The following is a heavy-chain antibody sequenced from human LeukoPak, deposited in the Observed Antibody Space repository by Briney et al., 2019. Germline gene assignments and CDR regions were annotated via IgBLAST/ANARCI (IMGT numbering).Heavy chain of an antibody. V-gene: IGHV1-69*01. Sequence: SVKVSCKASGGTFSSYAISWVRQAPGQGLEWMGGIIPIFGTANYAQKFQGRVTITADESTSAAYMELSSLRSEDTAVYYCARDLARPHCGGDCRGSTPEYFQHWGQGTLVTVSS. D-gene: IGHD2-21*02. J-gene: IGHJ1*01. CDR3: ARDLARPHCGGDCRGSTPEYFQH. CDR2: IIPIFGTA. CDR1: GGTFSSYA.